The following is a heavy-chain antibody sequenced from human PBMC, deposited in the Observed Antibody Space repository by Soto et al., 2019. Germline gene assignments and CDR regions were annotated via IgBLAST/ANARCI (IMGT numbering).Heavy chain of an antibody. CDR3: ARDWRSSSLPPYAFDI. J-gene: IGHJ3*02. CDR2: INGSGGST. V-gene: IGHV3-20*01. D-gene: IGHD6-13*01. CDR1: GFTFNTYG. Sequence: GSLTLSCAPSGFTFNTYGMSWFRQTPGRGLEWVSTINGSGGSTGSADSVKGRFTISRDNAKNSLYLQMNSLRAEDTALYHCARDWRSSSLPPYAFDIWGQGTMVTVSS.